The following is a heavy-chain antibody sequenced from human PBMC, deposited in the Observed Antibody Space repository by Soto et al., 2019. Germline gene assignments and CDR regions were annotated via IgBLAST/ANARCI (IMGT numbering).Heavy chain of an antibody. Sequence: QVTLKESGPTLVKPTQTLTLTCTVSGLSLRTTGVGVGWVRQPPGKALEWLALLYWDDDKRYSPSLRSRLTIAKDISEHQVVLTMTTMDTVDTATYYCVQSRCGGDCLEIYASHAYNGLDVWGQGTTVTVSS. V-gene: IGHV2-5*02. J-gene: IGHJ6*02. CDR1: GLSLRTTGVG. D-gene: IGHD2-21*02. CDR2: LYWDDDK. CDR3: VQSRCGGDCLEIYASHAYNGLDV.